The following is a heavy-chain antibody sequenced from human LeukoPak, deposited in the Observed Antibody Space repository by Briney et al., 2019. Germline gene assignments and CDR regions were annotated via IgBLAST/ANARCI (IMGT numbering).Heavy chain of an antibody. V-gene: IGHV3-23*01. CDR1: GFTFSSYG. CDR3: AKEGGSGGYGVGDYFDY. D-gene: IGHD2-15*01. CDR2: ISGSGGST. Sequence: GGSLRLSCAASGFTFSSYGMSWVRQAPGKGLEWVSAISGSGGSTYYADSVKGRFTISRDNSKNTLYLQMNSLRAEDTAVYYCAKEGGSGGYGVGDYFDYWGQGTLVTVPS. J-gene: IGHJ4*02.